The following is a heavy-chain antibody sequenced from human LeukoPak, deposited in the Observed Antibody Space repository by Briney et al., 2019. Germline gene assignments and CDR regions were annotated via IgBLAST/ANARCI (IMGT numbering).Heavy chain of an antibody. D-gene: IGHD3-10*02. Sequence: ASVKVSCKASGYIFTSYDINWVRQATGQGLEWMGWMNPNSGNTGYAQKFQGRVTMTRNTSISTAYMELSSLRSEDTAVYYCARSVRIGTYYYYYGMDVWGQGTTVTVSS. V-gene: IGHV1-8*01. CDR3: ARSVRIGTYYYYYGMDV. CDR1: GYIFTSYD. CDR2: MNPNSGNT. J-gene: IGHJ6*02.